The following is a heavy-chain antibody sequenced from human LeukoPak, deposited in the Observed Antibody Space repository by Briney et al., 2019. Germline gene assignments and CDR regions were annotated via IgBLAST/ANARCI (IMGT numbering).Heavy chain of an antibody. CDR1: GFTLSTYG. Sequence: PGGSLRLSCAASGFTLSTYGMHWVRQAPGKGLEWVAVISDGGSNQYYADSGKGRFTISRDDSKNTLYLQMNSLRPEDTAVYYCVRDKYRFDYWGQGTLVTVSS. CDR2: ISDGGSNQ. V-gene: IGHV3-30*03. D-gene: IGHD3-16*02. CDR3: VRDKYRFDY. J-gene: IGHJ4*02.